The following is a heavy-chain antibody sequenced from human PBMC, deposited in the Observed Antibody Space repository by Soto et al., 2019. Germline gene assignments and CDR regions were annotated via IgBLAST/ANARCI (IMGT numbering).Heavy chain of an antibody. CDR1: GFTVSSNY. D-gene: IGHD3-9*01. J-gene: IGHJ4*02. V-gene: IGHV3-53*04. CDR3: AASCGLAWFPY. CDR2: IYSGGST. Sequence: PGGSLRLSCAASGFTVSSNYMSWVRQAPGKGLGWVSVIYSGGSTYYADSVKGRFTISRHNSKNTLYLQMNSLRAEDTAVYYCAASCGLAWFPYWGKGTQVTVSS.